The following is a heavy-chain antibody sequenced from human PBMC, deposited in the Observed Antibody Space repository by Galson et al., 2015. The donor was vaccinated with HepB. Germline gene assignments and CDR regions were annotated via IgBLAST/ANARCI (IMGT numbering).Heavy chain of an antibody. J-gene: IGHJ4*02. CDR3: ARSSWFGELLSMGPFDY. D-gene: IGHD3-10*01. CDR1: GGSISSSSYY. CDR2: IYYSGSP. Sequence: ETLSLTCTVAGGSISSSSYYWGWIRQPPGKGLEWSGSIYYSGSPNYNPSLKSRVTISVTTPKNHFSLKLSSVTAADTAVDYCARSSWFGELLSMGPFDYWGQGTLVTVSS. V-gene: IGHV4-39*01.